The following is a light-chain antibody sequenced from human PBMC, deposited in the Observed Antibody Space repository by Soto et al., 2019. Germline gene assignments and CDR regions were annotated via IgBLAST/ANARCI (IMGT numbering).Light chain of an antibody. CDR3: QTWGTGVAV. Sequence: QSVLTQSPSASASLGASVKRTCTLSSGHSSYAIAWHQQQPVKGPRYLMKLNSDGSHSKGDGIPDRFSGSSSGAERYLTISSLQSEDEADYYCQTWGTGVAVFGGGTQLTVL. CDR1: SGHSSYA. J-gene: IGLJ7*01. V-gene: IGLV4-69*01. CDR2: LNSDGSH.